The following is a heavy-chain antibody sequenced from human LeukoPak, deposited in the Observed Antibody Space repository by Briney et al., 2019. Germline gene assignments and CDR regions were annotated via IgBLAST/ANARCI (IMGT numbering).Heavy chain of an antibody. D-gene: IGHD4-23*01. V-gene: IGHV3-7*01. J-gene: IGHJ3*02. CDR2: INEDGSEK. Sequence: GGSLRLSCAASGFTFRRYWMNWVRQAPGKGLEWVANINEDGSEKYYVDSVKGRFTISRDNAKDSLYLQMNSLRAEDMAVYHCARDPDYGGNPGDDAFDIWGQGTMVTVSS. CDR3: ARDPDYGGNPGDDAFDI. CDR1: GFTFRRYW.